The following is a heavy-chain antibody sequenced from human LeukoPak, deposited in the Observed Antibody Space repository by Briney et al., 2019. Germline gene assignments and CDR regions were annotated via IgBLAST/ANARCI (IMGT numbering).Heavy chain of an antibody. CDR2: ISGSSSYI. V-gene: IGHV3-21*01. D-gene: IGHD4-17*01. CDR1: GFTFSSYS. CDR3: ARGRTSGGVTTEIDY. Sequence: GGSLRLSCAASGFTFSSYSMNWVRQAPGKGLEWVSSISGSSSYIYYADSVKGRFTISRHNAKNSLYLQMNNLRAEDTAVYYCARGRTSGGVTTEIDYWGQGTLVTVSS. J-gene: IGHJ4*02.